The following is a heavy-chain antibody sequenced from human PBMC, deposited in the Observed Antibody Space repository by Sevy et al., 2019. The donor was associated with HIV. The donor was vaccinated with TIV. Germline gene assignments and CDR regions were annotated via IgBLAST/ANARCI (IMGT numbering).Heavy chain of an antibody. CDR2: IRSNTDRGTT. D-gene: IGHD2-21*02. CDR3: TTDREYGDFKGSLDY. Sequence: GGSLRLSCAASGFSFTNAWMGWVRQAPGKGLEWVGRIRSNTDRGTTEYAAPLKGRFTISSEDSKNTLYLQMNILKAADTALYFCTTDREYGDFKGSLDYWGQGPLGTVSS. J-gene: IGHJ4*02. V-gene: IGHV3-15*01. CDR1: GFSFTNAW.